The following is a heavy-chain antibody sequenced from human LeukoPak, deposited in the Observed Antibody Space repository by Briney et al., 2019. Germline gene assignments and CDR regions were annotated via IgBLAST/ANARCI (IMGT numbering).Heavy chain of an antibody. CDR2: ISSSSSCI. D-gene: IGHD5-18*01. V-gene: IGHV3-21*01. J-gene: IGHJ3*02. Sequence: KTGGSLRLSCAASGFTFSSYSMNWVRRAPGKGLEWVSSISSSSSCIYYADSVKGRFTISRDNAKNSLYLQMNSLRAEDTAVYYCAKGGRYSYGHQSAFDIWGQGTMVTVSS. CDR3: AKGGRYSYGHQSAFDI. CDR1: GFTFSSYS.